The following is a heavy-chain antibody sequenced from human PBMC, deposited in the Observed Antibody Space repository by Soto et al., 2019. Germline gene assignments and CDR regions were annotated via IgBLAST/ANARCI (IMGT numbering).Heavy chain of an antibody. V-gene: IGHV1-3*01. Sequence: ASVKVSCKASGYTFSSYAMHWVRQAPGQGLEWMGWINAGNGNTKYSQKFQGRVTITRDTSASTAYMELSRLRSEDTAVYYCARGGPPIDYWGQGTLVTVSS. CDR3: ARGGPPIDY. CDR1: GYTFSSYA. J-gene: IGHJ4*02. CDR2: INAGNGNT. D-gene: IGHD3-10*01.